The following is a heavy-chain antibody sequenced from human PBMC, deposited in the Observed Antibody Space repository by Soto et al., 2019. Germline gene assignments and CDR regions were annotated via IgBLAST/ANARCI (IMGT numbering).Heavy chain of an antibody. J-gene: IGHJ6*02. Sequence: SETLSLTCTVSGGSISSYYWSWIRQPPGKGLEWIGYIYYSGSTNYNPSLKSRVTISVDKSKNQFSLKLSSVTAADTAVYYCARRGYCTNGLCYYGMDVWGQGTTVTVS. V-gene: IGHV4-59*12. CDR1: GGSISSYY. CDR2: IYYSGST. D-gene: IGHD2-8*01. CDR3: ARRGYCTNGLCYYGMDV.